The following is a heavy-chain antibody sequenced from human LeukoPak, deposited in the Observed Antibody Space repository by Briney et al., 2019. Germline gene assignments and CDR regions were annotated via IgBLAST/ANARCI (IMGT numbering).Heavy chain of an antibody. CDR1: GFTFSSYA. Sequence: PGGSLRLSCAASGFTFSSYAMHWVRQSPGKGLEWVAVISYDGNNKYYADSVKGRFTISRDNSKNTLYLQMNSLRAEDTAVYYCAREAGTPSYYYGMDVWGQGTTVTVSS. J-gene: IGHJ6*02. D-gene: IGHD3-10*01. CDR2: ISYDGNNK. V-gene: IGHV3-30-3*01. CDR3: AREAGTPSYYYGMDV.